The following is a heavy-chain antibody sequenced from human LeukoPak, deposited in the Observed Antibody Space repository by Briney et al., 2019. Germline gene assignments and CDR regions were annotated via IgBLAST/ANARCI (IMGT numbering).Heavy chain of an antibody. CDR3: TRAAGYSSSWPNWFDP. CDR1: GFTFGLYA. V-gene: IGHV3-49*04. Sequence: GGSLRLSCTSSGFTFGLYAMSWVRQAPGKGLEWVGFIRSKAYGGTTEYAASVKGRFTISRDDSKSIAYLQMNSLKTEDTAVYYCTRAAGYSSSWPNWFDPWGQGTLVTVSS. CDR2: IRSKAYGGTT. D-gene: IGHD6-13*01. J-gene: IGHJ5*02.